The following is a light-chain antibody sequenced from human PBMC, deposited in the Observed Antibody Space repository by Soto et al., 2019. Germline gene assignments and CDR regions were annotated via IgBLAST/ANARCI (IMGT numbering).Light chain of an antibody. V-gene: IGKV3-20*01. CDR2: GTS. J-gene: IGKJ1*01. CDR1: QSVSSSY. CDR3: QHYGSSSWT. Sequence: EIVLTQSPGTLSLSPGERATLSCRASQSVSSSYLAWYQQKPGQAPRLLIYGTSSRATAIPDRFSGSGSGTDFTLTISRLEPEDFAVYYCQHYGSSSWTFGQGTKVEI.